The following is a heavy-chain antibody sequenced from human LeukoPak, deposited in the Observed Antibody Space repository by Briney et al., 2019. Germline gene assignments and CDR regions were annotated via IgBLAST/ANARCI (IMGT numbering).Heavy chain of an antibody. CDR1: GYTFTGYH. D-gene: IGHD3-10*01. Sequence: GASVKVSCKASGYTFTGYHMHWVRQAPGQGLEWMGRINPNSGDTNYAQKLQGRVTMTTDTSTSTAYMEVRSLRSDDTAVYYCARDGRFGELFDYWGQGTLVTVSS. J-gene: IGHJ4*02. CDR3: ARDGRFGELFDY. CDR2: INPNSGDT. V-gene: IGHV1-2*06.